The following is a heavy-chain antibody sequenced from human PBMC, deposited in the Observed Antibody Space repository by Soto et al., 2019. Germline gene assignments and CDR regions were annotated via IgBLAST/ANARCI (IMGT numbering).Heavy chain of an antibody. CDR1: GFTFSDYW. CDR3: ARDIGYQLLDY. CDR2: INPDGGET. J-gene: IGHJ4*02. Sequence: EVQLVESGGGLVQPGGSLRLSCAASGFTFSDYWLVWVRKAPGRGLEWVANINPDGGETWYVDAVKGRFTISRDNAKNSLFLQTNSLRAEDTAMYYCARDIGYQLLDYWGRGTMVTVSP. V-gene: IGHV3-7*01. D-gene: IGHD2-15*01.